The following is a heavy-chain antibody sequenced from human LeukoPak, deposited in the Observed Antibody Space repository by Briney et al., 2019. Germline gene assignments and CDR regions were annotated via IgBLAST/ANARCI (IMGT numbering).Heavy chain of an antibody. CDR2: TRNKANGLTT. V-gene: IGHV3-72*01. J-gene: IGHJ3*01. Sequence: GGSLRLSCAASGFTVSDHYIDWVRQAPGKGLEWVGRTRNKANGLTTEYAASVKGRFTISRDGSKNSVYLQMNSLKTEDTAVYYCATYYDILTGYYGAFDGWGQGTLVTVSS. CDR3: ATYYDILTGYYGAFDG. CDR1: GFTVSDHY. D-gene: IGHD3-9*01.